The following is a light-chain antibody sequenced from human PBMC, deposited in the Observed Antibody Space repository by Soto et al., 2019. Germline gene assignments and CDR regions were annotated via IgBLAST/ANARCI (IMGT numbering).Light chain of an antibody. CDR1: QSISSY. Sequence: DIQMTQSPSSLSASVGDRVTITCRASQSISSYLNWYRQKPGRAPNLLIYAASKLQSGVPSRFSGSGSGTDFTLTISSLQPGDFAIYYCHQSYSAPWTFVQGTKVEIK. V-gene: IGKV1-39*01. CDR3: HQSYSAPWT. J-gene: IGKJ1*01. CDR2: AAS.